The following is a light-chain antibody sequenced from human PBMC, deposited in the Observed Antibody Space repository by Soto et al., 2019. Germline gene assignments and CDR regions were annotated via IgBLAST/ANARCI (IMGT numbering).Light chain of an antibody. CDR3: SSYTSSSLYV. V-gene: IGLV2-14*01. CDR2: EVR. CDR1: SSDVGGYNY. J-gene: IGLJ1*01. Sequence: QSVLTQPASVSGAPGQSITISCTGTSSDVGGYNYVSWYQQHPGKAPKLMIYEVRNRPSGVSNRFSGSKSGNTASLTISGLQAESVADYYCSSYTSSSLYVFGTGTKVTVL.